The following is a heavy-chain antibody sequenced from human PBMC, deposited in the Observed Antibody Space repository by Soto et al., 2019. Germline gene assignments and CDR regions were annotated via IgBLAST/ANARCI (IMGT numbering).Heavy chain of an antibody. V-gene: IGHV3-72*01. CDR2: IRDKANSYTT. J-gene: IGHJ3*02. CDR1: GFIFSDHY. Sequence: EVQMVESGGGLVQPGRSLRLSCAASGFIFSDHYMDWVRQAPGKGLEWVGRIRDKANSYTTEYAASVKGRFTISRDDSKNSLYLQMNSLKIEDMAVYYCARGDDYNDGVYASDIWGQGTMVTVSS. CDR3: ARGDDYNDGVYASDI. D-gene: IGHD4-4*01.